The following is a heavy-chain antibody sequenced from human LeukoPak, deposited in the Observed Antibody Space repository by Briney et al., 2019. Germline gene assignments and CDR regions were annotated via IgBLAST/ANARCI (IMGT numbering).Heavy chain of an antibody. J-gene: IGHJ5*02. V-gene: IGHV1-2*02. Sequence: GASVKVSCKASGYTFTGYYMHWVRQAPGQGLDWMGWINPNSGGTNYAQKFQGRVTMTRDTSISTAYMELSRLRSDDTAVYYCASSIAVAGRGDNWFDPWGQGTLVTVSS. CDR2: INPNSGGT. CDR1: GYTFTGYY. CDR3: ASSIAVAGRGDNWFDP. D-gene: IGHD6-19*01.